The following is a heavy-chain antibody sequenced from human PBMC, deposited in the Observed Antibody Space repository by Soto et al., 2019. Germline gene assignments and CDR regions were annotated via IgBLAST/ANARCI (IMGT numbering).Heavy chain of an antibody. CDR3: ADGGEWSFDFVY. CDR2: ISASGDNS. D-gene: IGHD3-3*01. Sequence: PGGALRLACADSGFSFSTYAMSWVRQAPGKGLEWVVGISASGDNSYYADSVKGRFTISRDNSKGTLYLQMNNLRAEDTAVYYCADGGEWSFDFVYWGQGTLVTVSS. CDR1: GFSFSTYA. V-gene: IGHV3-23*01. J-gene: IGHJ4*02.